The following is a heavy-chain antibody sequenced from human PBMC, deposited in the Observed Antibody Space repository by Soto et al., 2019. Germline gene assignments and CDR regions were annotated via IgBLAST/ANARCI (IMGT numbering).Heavy chain of an antibody. CDR3: VRDPFGRAPGVWFDP. CDR2: IIPIFGTA. CDR1: GGTFSSYA. D-gene: IGHD3-16*01. V-gene: IGHV1-69*13. J-gene: IGHJ5*02. Sequence: SVKVSCKASGGTFSSYAISWVRQAPGQGLEWMGGIIPIFGTADYAQKFQGRVTITADESTSTAYMELSSLRSEDTAVYYCVRDPFGRAPGVWFDPWGQGTLVTVSS.